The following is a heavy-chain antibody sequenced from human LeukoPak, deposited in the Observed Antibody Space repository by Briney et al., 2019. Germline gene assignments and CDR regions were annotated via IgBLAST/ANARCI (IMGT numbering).Heavy chain of an antibody. CDR2: ISGSGGST. D-gene: IGHD5-12*01. CDR3: AKPFYSGYDSHFDY. CDR1: GITFSSYA. V-gene: IGHV3-23*01. Sequence: GGSLRLSCAASGITFSSYAMSWVRQAPGKGLEWVSAISGSGGSTYYADSVKGRFTISRDNSKNTLYLQMDSLGAEDTAVYYCAKPFYSGYDSHFDYWGQGILVTVSS. J-gene: IGHJ4*02.